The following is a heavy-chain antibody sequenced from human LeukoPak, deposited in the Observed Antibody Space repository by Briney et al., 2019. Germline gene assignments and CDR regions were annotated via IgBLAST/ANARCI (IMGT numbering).Heavy chain of an antibody. D-gene: IGHD6-25*01. CDR3: ARVTAGGAAVGY. J-gene: IGHJ1*01. CDR1: GGSVSSGGYF. CDR2: IYYSGST. V-gene: IGHV4-61*08. Sequence: SEPLSLTCTVSGGSVSSGGYFWSWIRQPPGKGLEWIGYIYYSGSTNYNPSLKSRVTISIDKSGNQFSLRLSSVTAADTAVYYCARVTAGGAAVGYWGQGTMVTISS.